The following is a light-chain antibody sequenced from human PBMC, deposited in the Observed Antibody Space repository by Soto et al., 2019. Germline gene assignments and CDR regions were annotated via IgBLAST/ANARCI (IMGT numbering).Light chain of an antibody. V-gene: IGKV1-5*01. CDR2: DAS. CDR3: QLHDDFSHAT. CDR1: QDISNF. J-gene: IGKJ2*01. Sequence: DIQMTQSPSTLSASVGDRVTISCRASQDISNFLAWHQHKPGKAPNLIIYDASTLQTGVPSRFRGSGFGTEFTLTISGLQPDDFATYFCQLHDDFSHATFGQGTKVDIK.